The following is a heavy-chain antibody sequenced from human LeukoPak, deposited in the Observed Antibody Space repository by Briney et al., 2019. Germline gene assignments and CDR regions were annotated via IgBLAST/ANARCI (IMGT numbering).Heavy chain of an antibody. D-gene: IGHD6-19*01. V-gene: IGHV3-23*01. CDR1: GFTVSSNY. J-gene: IGHJ4*02. CDR2: ISGSGGST. Sequence: GGSLRLSCAASGFTVSSNYMSWVRQAPGKGLEWVSAISGSGGSTYYADSVKGRFTISRDNSKNTLYLQMNSLRAEDTAVYYCAKGSAVAGAFDYWGQGTLVTVSS. CDR3: AKGSAVAGAFDY.